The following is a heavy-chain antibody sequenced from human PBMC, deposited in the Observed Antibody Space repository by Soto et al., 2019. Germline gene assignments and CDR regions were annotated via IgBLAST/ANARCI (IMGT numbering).Heavy chain of an antibody. CDR3: ARSWGRWIQLWLRGRDYGMDV. D-gene: IGHD5-18*01. Sequence: ASVKVSCKASGYTFTGYYMDCERQAPGQGLEWMGWINPNSGGTNYAQKLQGWVTMTRDTTISTAYMELSRRRSDDTAVYYCARSWGRWIQLWLRGRDYGMDVWGQGTTVTVS. V-gene: IGHV1-2*04. CDR2: INPNSGGT. CDR1: GYTFTGYY. J-gene: IGHJ6*02.